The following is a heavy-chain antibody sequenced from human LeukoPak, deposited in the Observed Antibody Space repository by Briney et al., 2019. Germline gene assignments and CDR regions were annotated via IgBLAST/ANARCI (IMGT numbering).Heavy chain of an antibody. CDR1: GYTFTGYY. J-gene: IGHJ4*02. CDR2: INPNSGGT. V-gene: IGHV1-2*02. CDR3: ARGGEGLRYFDWLLHSHFDY. D-gene: IGHD3-9*01. Sequence: ASVKVSCKASGYTFTGYYMHWVRQAPGQGLEWMGWINPNSGGTNYAQKFQGRVTMTRDTSISTAYMELSRLRSDDTAVYYCARGGEGLRYFDWLLHSHFDYWGQGTLVTVSS.